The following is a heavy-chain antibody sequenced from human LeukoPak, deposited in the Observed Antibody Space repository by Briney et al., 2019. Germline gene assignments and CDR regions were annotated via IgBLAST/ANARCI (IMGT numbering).Heavy chain of an antibody. D-gene: IGHD1-26*01. Sequence: ASVKVSCKASGGTFSSYAISWVRQAPGQGLEWMGGIIPIFGTTNYAQKFQDRVTITADKSTSTAYMELSSLRSEDTAVYYCARDQGGSYGNDLGYWGQGTLVTVSS. V-gene: IGHV1-69*06. CDR3: ARDQGGSYGNDLGY. J-gene: IGHJ4*02. CDR1: GGTFSSYA. CDR2: IIPIFGTT.